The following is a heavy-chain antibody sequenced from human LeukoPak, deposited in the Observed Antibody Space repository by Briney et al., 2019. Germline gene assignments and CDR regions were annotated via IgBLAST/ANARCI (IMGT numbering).Heavy chain of an antibody. D-gene: IGHD2-21*02. V-gene: IGHV3-23*01. CDR1: GFTFSAYA. J-gene: IGHJ6*02. CDR3: VHCGGDCYPCCGMDV. CDR2: ISGSGDST. Sequence: GGSLRLSCAAPGFTFSAYAMSWVRQAPGKGLEWVSVISGSGDSTYYADSVKGRFTISRDNSKNALYLQMNSLRAEDTAVYYCVHCGGDCYPCCGMDVWGQGTTVTVSS.